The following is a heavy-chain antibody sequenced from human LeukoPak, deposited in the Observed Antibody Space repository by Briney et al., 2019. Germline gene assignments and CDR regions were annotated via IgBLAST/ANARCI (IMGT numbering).Heavy chain of an antibody. CDR2: INPNSGGT. J-gene: IGHJ5*02. CDR3: AIGGSGSYFSWLDP. Sequence: ASVKVSCKASGYTFTGYYIHWVRQAPGQGFECIGWINPNSGGTNYAQKFQGRVTMTRDTSISTAYMELSRLRSDDTAVYYCAIGGSGSYFSWLDPWGQGTLVTISS. D-gene: IGHD3-10*01. V-gene: IGHV1-2*02. CDR1: GYTFTGYY.